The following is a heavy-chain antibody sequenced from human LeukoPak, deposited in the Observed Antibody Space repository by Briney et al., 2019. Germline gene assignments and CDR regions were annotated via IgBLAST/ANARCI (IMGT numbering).Heavy chain of an antibody. Sequence: ASVKVSCKASGYTFTGYYMHWVRQAPGQGLEWMGWINPNSGGTNYAQKFQGRVTMTRDTSISTAYMELSRLRSDDTAVYYCASFTVVTPDYYYGMDVWGQGTTVTVSS. CDR3: ASFTVVTPDYYYGMDV. J-gene: IGHJ6*02. V-gene: IGHV1-2*02. CDR1: GYTFTGYY. D-gene: IGHD4-23*01. CDR2: INPNSGGT.